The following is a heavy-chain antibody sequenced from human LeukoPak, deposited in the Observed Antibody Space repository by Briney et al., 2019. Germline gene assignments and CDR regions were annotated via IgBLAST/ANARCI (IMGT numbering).Heavy chain of an antibody. Sequence: KPSETLSLPCTVSGGSISSSSYYWGWIRQPPGKGLEWIGSIYYSGSTYYNPSLKSRVTISVDTSKNQFSLKLSSVTAADTAVYYCARPGGSYPYYFDYWGQGTLVTVSS. CDR1: GGSISSSSYY. CDR3: ARPGGSYPYYFDY. D-gene: IGHD1-26*01. J-gene: IGHJ4*02. V-gene: IGHV4-39*01. CDR2: IYYSGST.